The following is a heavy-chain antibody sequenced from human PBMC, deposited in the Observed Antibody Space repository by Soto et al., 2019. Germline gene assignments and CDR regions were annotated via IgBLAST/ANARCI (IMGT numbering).Heavy chain of an antibody. CDR2: IYHSGST. V-gene: IGHV4-30-2*01. Sequence: QLQLQESGSGLVKPSQTLSLTCAVSGGSISSGGYSWSWIRQPPGKGLEWIGYIYHSGSTYYNPSLKSRVTISVDGSKNQVSLKLSSVTAADTAVYYCASESYGGKHYWGQGTLVTVSS. CDR3: ASESYGGKHY. D-gene: IGHD4-17*01. J-gene: IGHJ4*02. CDR1: GGSISSGGYS.